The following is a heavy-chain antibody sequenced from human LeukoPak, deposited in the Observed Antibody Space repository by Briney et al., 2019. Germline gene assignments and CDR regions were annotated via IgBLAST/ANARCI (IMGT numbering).Heavy chain of an antibody. V-gene: IGHV1-2*02. CDR1: GYTFTGYY. J-gene: IGHJ4*02. CDR2: INPNSGGT. D-gene: IGHD5-24*01. CDR3: ARATPGGLHGYSFDY. Sequence: ASVKVSCKASGYTFTGYYTHWVRQAPGQGLEWMGWINPNSGGTNYAQKFQDRVSMTRDTSINTAYMELTSLRSGDTAVYYCARATPGGLHGYSFDYWGQGTVVTVYS.